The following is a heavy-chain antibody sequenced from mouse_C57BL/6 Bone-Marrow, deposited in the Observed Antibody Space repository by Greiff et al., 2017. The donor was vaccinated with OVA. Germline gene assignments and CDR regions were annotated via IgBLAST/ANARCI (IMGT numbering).Heavy chain of an antibody. J-gene: IGHJ2*01. CDR2: IYPYNGVS. CDR3: ATYYDYDGVDY. CDR1: GYSFTGYY. Sequence: EVQLKESGPELVKPGASVKISCKASGYSFTGYYMHWVKQSHGNILDWIGYIYPYNGVSSYNQKFKGKATLTVDKSSSTAYMELRSLTSEDSAVYYCATYYDYDGVDYWGQGTTLTVSS. D-gene: IGHD2-4*01. V-gene: IGHV1-31*01.